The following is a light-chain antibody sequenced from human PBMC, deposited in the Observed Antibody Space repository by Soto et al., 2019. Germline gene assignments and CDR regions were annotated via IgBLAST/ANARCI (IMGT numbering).Light chain of an antibody. Sequence: DIQMPPSPSPLSASAGARATITCRARQSLTIWLAWYQQKPGQAPKLLIYDASTFESGVPSRFSGSGPGTEFTLTISSLQPDDFATYYCQQFHSFPITFGQGTRLEIK. CDR2: DAS. V-gene: IGKV1-5*01. CDR3: QQFHSFPIT. CDR1: QSLTIW. J-gene: IGKJ5*01.